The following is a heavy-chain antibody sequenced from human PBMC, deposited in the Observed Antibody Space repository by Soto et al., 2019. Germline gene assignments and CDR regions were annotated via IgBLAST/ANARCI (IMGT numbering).Heavy chain of an antibody. Sequence: SETLSLTCTVSGASISSSSYFWGWIRQHPGKGLEWIGYIYYSGSTYYNPSLKSRVTISVDTSKNQFSLKVSSVTAADTAVYYCARDYRGYSYGLFDSWGQGTLVTVSS. D-gene: IGHD5-18*01. CDR3: ARDYRGYSYGLFDS. CDR2: IYYSGST. CDR1: GASISSSSYF. V-gene: IGHV4-31*03. J-gene: IGHJ4*02.